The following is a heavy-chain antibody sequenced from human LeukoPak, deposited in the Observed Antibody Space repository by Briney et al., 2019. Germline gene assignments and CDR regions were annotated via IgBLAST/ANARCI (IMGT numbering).Heavy chain of an antibody. CDR1: GFTFDDYA. J-gene: IGHJ3*02. Sequence: PGRSLRLSCAASGFTFDDYAMHWVRQAPGKGLEWVSGISWNSGSIGYADSVKGRFTISRDNAKNSLYLQMNSLRAEDTALYYCAKALPYYDIFTDAFDIWGQGTMVTVSS. CDR2: ISWNSGSI. CDR3: AKALPYYDIFTDAFDI. V-gene: IGHV3-9*01. D-gene: IGHD3-9*01.